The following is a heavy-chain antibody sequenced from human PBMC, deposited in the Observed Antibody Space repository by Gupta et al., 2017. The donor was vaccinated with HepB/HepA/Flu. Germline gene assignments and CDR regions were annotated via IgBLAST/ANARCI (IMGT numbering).Heavy chain of an antibody. CDR1: GFTFSSYA. J-gene: IGHJ5*02. CDR2: ISYDGSNK. V-gene: IGHV3-30-3*01. CDR3: ARDSVVVAATLGWFDP. D-gene: IGHD2-15*01. Sequence: QVQLVESGGGVVQPGRSLRISCAASGFTFSSYAMHCVRQAPGKGLEWVAVISYDGSNKYYADSVKGRFTISRDNSKNTLYLQMNSLRAEDTAVYYCARDSVVVAATLGWFDPWGQGTLVTVSS.